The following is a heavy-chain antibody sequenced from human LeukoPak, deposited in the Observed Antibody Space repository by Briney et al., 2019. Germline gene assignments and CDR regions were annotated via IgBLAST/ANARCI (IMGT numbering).Heavy chain of an antibody. CDR1: GGSISSYY. CDR2: IYSSGST. Sequence: SETLSLTCTVSGGSISSYYWSWTRQPAGKGPEWIGRIYSSGSTYYNPSLKSRVTMSVDTSKNQFSLKLSSVTAADTAVYYCARDRIAAAGFDYWGQGTLVTVSS. CDR3: ARDRIAAAGFDY. D-gene: IGHD6-13*01. V-gene: IGHV4-4*07. J-gene: IGHJ4*02.